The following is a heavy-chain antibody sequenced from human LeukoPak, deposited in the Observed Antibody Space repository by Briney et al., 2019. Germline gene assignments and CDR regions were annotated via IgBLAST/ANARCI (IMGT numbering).Heavy chain of an antibody. V-gene: IGHV5-51*01. CDR2: IYPGDSDT. D-gene: IGHD2-15*01. J-gene: IGHJ5*02. CDR1: GYSFTNYW. Sequence: GESLKISCKGSGYSFTNYWIGWVRQMPGKGLEWMGLIYPGDSDTRYSPSFQGQVTISAYKSISTTYLQWSSLKASDTAMYYCARSQGYCSGGSCLQGDWFDPWGRGTLVTVSS. CDR3: ARSQGYCSGGSCLQGDWFDP.